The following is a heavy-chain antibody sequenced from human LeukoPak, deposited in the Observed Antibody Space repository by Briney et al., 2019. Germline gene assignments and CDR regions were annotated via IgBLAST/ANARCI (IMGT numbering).Heavy chain of an antibody. J-gene: IGHJ2*01. D-gene: IGHD6-13*01. V-gene: IGHV4-59*01. CDR3: ARVGIAAANAYWFLDL. CDR2: IYYSGST. CDR1: GDSISSYY. Sequence: SETLSLTCTVSGDSISSYYWSCIRQPPGKGLEWIGHIYYSGSTNYRPSLKRRVTISEDTSKNQFSLKLSSVTAADTAVYYCARVGIAAANAYWFLDLWGRGTLVTVSS.